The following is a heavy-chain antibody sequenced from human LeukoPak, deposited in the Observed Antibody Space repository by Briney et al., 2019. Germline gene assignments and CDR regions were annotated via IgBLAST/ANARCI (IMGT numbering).Heavy chain of an antibody. CDR1: GGSISSYY. J-gene: IGHJ5*02. CDR2: IYTSGST. D-gene: IGHD6-13*01. CDR3: ARASIAAADTVWFDP. V-gene: IGHV4-4*07. Sequence: PSETLSLTCTVSGGSISSYYWSWIRQPAGKGLGWIGRIYTSGSTNYNPSLKSRVTISVDKSKNQFSLKLSSVTAADTAVYYCARASIAAADTVWFDPWGQGTLATVSS.